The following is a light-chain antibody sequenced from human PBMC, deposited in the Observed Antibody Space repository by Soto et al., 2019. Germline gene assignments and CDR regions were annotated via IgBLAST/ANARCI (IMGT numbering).Light chain of an antibody. CDR3: CSYVDHRKFV. Sequence: QSALTQPASVSGSPGQSITISCTGTSSDVGHPYNYVSWYQQHPGKAPKLLIFKVSNRPSGISGRFSGSKSGNTASLTISGLRAEDEAAYYCCSYVDHRKFVFGGGTKLTVL. CDR2: KVS. J-gene: IGLJ3*02. CDR1: SSDVGHPYNY. V-gene: IGLV2-14*03.